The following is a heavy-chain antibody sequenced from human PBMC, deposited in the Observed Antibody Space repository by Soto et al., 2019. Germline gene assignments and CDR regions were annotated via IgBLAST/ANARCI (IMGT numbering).Heavy chain of an antibody. J-gene: IGHJ4*02. CDR2: IYPGDSDT. D-gene: IGHD3-3*01. Sequence: PGESLKISCKGSGYSFTSYWIGWVRQMPGKGLEWMGIIYPGDSDTRYNPSFQGQVTISADKSISTAYLQWSSLKAPDTAIYYCARQAIFGRELGYYFDYWGQGTLVTVSS. CDR1: GYSFTSYW. V-gene: IGHV5-51*01. CDR3: ARQAIFGRELGYYFDY.